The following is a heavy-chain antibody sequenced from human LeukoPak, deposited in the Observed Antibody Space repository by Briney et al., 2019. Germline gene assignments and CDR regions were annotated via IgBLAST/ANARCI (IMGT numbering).Heavy chain of an antibody. J-gene: IGHJ4*02. CDR2: ISGSGDST. CDR3: ATDRPYFEQ. Sequence: PGGSLRLSCAASGFTFSSYAMSWVRQAPGKGLDWVSAISGSGDSTYYTDSVKGRFTISRDNSKNTLYLQMNSLRAEDTAVYYCATDRPYFEQWGQGTLVTVSS. V-gene: IGHV3-23*01. CDR1: GFTFSSYA.